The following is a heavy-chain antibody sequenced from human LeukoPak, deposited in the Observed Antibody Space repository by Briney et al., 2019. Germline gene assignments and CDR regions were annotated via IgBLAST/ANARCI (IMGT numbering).Heavy chain of an antibody. Sequence: SQTLSLTCTVSGGSISSGDYYWSWIRQPPGKGLEWIGYIYYSGSTYYNPSLKSRVTISVDTSKNQFSLKLSSVTAADTAVYYCASVSGSYSGAFDIWGQGAMVTVSS. J-gene: IGHJ3*02. CDR3: ASVSGSYSGAFDI. D-gene: IGHD1-26*01. CDR1: GGSISSGDYY. V-gene: IGHV4-30-4*08. CDR2: IYYSGST.